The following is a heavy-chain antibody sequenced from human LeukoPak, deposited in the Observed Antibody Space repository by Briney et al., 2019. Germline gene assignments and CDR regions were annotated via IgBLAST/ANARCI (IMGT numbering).Heavy chain of an antibody. CDR2: ISGSGGST. Sequence: GGSLRLSCAASGFTVSSNYMSWVRQAPGKGLEWVSSISGSGGSTCYADSVKGRFTISRDNSNNTLYLQINSLRAEDTAVYYCAKTPSLWWFDPWGQGTLVTVSS. CDR3: AKTPSLWWFDP. J-gene: IGHJ5*02. D-gene: IGHD3-16*02. V-gene: IGHV3-23*01. CDR1: GFTVSSNY.